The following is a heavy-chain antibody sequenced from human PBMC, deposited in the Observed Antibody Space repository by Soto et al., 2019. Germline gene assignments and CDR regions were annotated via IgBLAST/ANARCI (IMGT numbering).Heavy chain of an antibody. CDR1: GDTVTKYG. D-gene: IGHD6-19*01. CDR2: ISFYNGHT. CDR3: ASAPSIAVAGKAT. J-gene: IGHJ4*02. Sequence: QVQLVQSGGEVKKPGASVKVSCKASGDTVTKYGISWVRQAPGQGLEWMGWISFYNGHTNYALKFQDRITFTTDTSTRTASMELRSLTSDDTAVYYCASAPSIAVAGKATWGQGTLVTVSS. V-gene: IGHV1-18*01.